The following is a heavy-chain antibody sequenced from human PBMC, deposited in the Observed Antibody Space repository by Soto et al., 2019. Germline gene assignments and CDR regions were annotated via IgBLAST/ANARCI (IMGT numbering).Heavy chain of an antibody. D-gene: IGHD6-13*01. J-gene: IGHJ5*02. CDR3: TRDASRDSSARGWFDP. Sequence: GALRVSCAASGFTCRSFTMNWVRQAPGKGLEWVSTISSNSAYIYYTDALRGRFTISRDNAKNSLHLQMNSLRAEDTAVYYCTRDASRDSSARGWFDPWGPGTLVTVSS. V-gene: IGHV3-21*01. CDR2: ISSNSAYI. CDR1: GFTCRSFT.